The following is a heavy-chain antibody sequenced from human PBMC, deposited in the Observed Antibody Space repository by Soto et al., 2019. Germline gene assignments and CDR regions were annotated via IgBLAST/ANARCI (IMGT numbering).Heavy chain of an antibody. J-gene: IGHJ4*02. CDR1: GFTFSSYA. V-gene: IGHV3-23*01. Sequence: GGSLRLSCAASGFTFSSYAMSWVRQAPGKGLEWVSAISGSGGSTYYADSVKGRFTISRDNSKNTLYLQMNSLRAEDTAVYYCAKVSSNDFWSGYYERYYFDYWGQGTLVTVSS. D-gene: IGHD3-3*01. CDR2: ISGSGGST. CDR3: AKVSSNDFWSGYYERYYFDY.